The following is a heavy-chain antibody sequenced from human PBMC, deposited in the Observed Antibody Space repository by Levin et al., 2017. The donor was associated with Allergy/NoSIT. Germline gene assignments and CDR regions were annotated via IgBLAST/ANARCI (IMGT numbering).Heavy chain of an antibody. CDR3: AKVPSGTAVAWLDP. Sequence: GGSLRLSCVASGFSFSTYAMSWVRQAPGKGLEWVSVIRGSGTSTYYADSVTGRFSISRDNSINTLYLQMNSLEVEDTAIYYCAKVPSGTAVAWLDPWGQGTQVTVSS. CDR2: IRGSGTST. D-gene: IGHD2-21*02. CDR1: GFSFSTYA. V-gene: IGHV3-23*01. J-gene: IGHJ5*02.